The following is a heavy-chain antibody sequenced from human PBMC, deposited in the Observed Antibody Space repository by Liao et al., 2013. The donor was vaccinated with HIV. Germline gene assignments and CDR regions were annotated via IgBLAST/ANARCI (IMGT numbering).Heavy chain of an antibody. CDR3: ASAFGELRSEYFQH. CDR2: IYSSGSA. J-gene: IGHJ1*01. D-gene: IGHD3-10*01. Sequence: QVQLQESGPGLVKPSETLSLTCIVSGGSISSYYWSWIRQPAGKGLEWIGRIYSSGSANYNPSLKSRVIISVDTSKNQFSLKLSSVTAADTAVYYCASAFGELRSEYFQHWGQGTLVTVSS. V-gene: IGHV4-4*07. CDR1: GGSISSYY.